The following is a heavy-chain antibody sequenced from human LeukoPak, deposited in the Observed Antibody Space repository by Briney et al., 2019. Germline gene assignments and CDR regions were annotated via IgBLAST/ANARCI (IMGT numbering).Heavy chain of an antibody. CDR1: GLTFSTYT. CDR3: AKDRISDGVFDY. J-gene: IGHJ4*02. V-gene: IGHV3-30*14. Sequence: GGSLRLSCAASGLTFSTYTFIWVRQAPGKGLEWVAVVSYDGSNKYYADSVKGRFTISRDNSKNTLYFQMNSLRAEDTAVYYCAKDRISDGVFDYWGQGTLVTVSS. CDR2: VSYDGSNK. D-gene: IGHD2-21*01.